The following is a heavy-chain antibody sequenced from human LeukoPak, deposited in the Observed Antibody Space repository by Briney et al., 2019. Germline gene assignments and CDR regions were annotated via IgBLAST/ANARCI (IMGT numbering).Heavy chain of an antibody. CDR2: MNPNSGNT. CDR3: ARGRRWRDSSGYYKIDY. D-gene: IGHD3-22*01. J-gene: IGHJ4*02. V-gene: IGHV1-8*01. Sequence: ASVKVSCKASGYTFTRYDINWVRQATGQGLEWMGWMNPNSGNTGYAQKFQGRVTMTRNTSISTAYMELSSLRSEDTAVYYCARGRRWRDSSGYYKIDYWGQGTLVTVSS. CDR1: GYTFTRYD.